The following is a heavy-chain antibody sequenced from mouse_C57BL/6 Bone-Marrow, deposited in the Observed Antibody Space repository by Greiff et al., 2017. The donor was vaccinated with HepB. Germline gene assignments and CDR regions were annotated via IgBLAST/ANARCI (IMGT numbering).Heavy chain of an antibody. V-gene: IGHV5-9-1*02. CDR3: TRLYYGNYEFAY. D-gene: IGHD2-1*01. CDR2: ISSGGDYI. Sequence: EVQLVESGEGLVKPGGSLKLSCAASGFTFSSYAMSWVRQTPEKRLEWVAYISSGGDYIYYADTVKGRFTISRDNARNTLYLQMSSLKSEDTAMYYCTRLYYGNYEFAYWGQVTLVTVSA. J-gene: IGHJ3*01. CDR1: GFTFSSYA.